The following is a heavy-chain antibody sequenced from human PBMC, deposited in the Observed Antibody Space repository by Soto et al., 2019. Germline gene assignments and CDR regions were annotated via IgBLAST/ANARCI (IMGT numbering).Heavy chain of an antibody. Sequence: SVKVSCKASGGTFSSYAISWVRQAPGQGLEWMGGIIPIFGTANYAQKFQGRVTITADESTSTAYMELSSLRSEDTAVYYCASVTSYYYDSSGWFDPWGQGTLVTVSS. CDR2: IIPIFGTA. CDR3: ASVTSYYYDSSGWFDP. CDR1: GGTFSSYA. J-gene: IGHJ5*02. V-gene: IGHV1-69*13. D-gene: IGHD3-22*01.